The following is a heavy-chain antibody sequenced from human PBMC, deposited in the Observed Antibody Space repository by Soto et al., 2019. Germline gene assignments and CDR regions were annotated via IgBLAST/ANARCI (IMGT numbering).Heavy chain of an antibody. J-gene: IGHJ2*01. CDR1: GYTFNSYY. D-gene: IGHD2-15*01. V-gene: IGHV1-46*02. CDR2: INPSGGST. Sequence: ASVKVSCKASGYTFNSYYMHWVRQAPGQGLEWMGIINPSGGSTSYAQKFQGRVTMTRDTSTSTVYMELSSLRSEDTAVYYCARDRTNVVVVAATFYFDLWGRGTLVTVSS. CDR3: ARDRTNVVVVAATFYFDL.